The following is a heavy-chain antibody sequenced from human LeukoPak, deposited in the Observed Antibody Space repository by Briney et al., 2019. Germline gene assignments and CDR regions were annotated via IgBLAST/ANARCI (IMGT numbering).Heavy chain of an antibody. CDR1: GFTFSSYA. CDR2: ISYDGSNK. CDR3: ARGAIRYFDWLDYYYGMDV. J-gene: IGHJ6*02. Sequence: GGSLRLSCAASGFTFSSYAMHWVRQAPGKGLEWVAVISYDGSNKYYADSVKGRFTISRDNSKNTLYLQMNSLRAEDTAVYYCARGAIRYFDWLDYYYGMDVWGQGTTVTVSS. D-gene: IGHD3-9*01. V-gene: IGHV3-30-3*01.